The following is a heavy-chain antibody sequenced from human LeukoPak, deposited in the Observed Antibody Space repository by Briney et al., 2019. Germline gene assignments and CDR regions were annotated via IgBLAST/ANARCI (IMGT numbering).Heavy chain of an antibody. CDR2: FSGSGGST. CDR1: GFTFASYA. CDR3: AKSSPPPLRY. J-gene: IGHJ4*02. V-gene: IGHV3-23*01. Sequence: GGSLRLSCAASGFTFASYAMSWVRQAPGKGLEWVSAFSGSGGSTYYADSVKGRFTISRDNSKNTLYLQMNSLSAEDTAVYYCAKSSPPPLRYWGQGTLVTVSS.